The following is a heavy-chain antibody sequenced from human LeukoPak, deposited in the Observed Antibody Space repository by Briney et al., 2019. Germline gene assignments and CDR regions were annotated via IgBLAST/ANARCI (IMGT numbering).Heavy chain of an antibody. CDR1: GYTFTSYA. V-gene: IGHV1-18*01. D-gene: IGHD3-3*01. CDR3: ARVPNERITIFGVVLGGHYYYYGMDV. CDR2: ISTYNGNT. J-gene: IGHJ6*02. Sequence: GASVKVSCKASGYTFTSYAISWVRQAPGQGLEWMGWISTYNGNTNSAQKLQGRVTMTTDTSTSTAYMELRSLRSDDTAVYYCARVPNERITIFGVVLGGHYYYYGMDVWGQGTTVTVSS.